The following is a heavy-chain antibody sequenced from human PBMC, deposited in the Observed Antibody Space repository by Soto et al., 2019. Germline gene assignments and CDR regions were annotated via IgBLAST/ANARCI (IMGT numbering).Heavy chain of an antibody. J-gene: IGHJ4*02. CDR3: ARGQEGVVATH. CDR2: IKDGGST. V-gene: IGHV4-34*01. D-gene: IGHD2-15*01. CDR1: GGSFSGYY. Sequence: QVQLQQWGAGLWKPSETVSLTCAVSGGSFSGYYWSWVRQPTGKGLEWIGEIKDGGSTNYSPSLRSRLTISADTSKKQFSLKVTSVTAADTAVYYCARGQEGVVATHWDQGTLVTVSS.